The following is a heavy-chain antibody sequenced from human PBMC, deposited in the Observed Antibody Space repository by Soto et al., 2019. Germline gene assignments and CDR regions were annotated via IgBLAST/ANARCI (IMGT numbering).Heavy chain of an antibody. Sequence: ASVKVSCKTSGYTFTSSAMHRVRQAPGQRLEWMGWINAGNGNTKYSQKFQGRVTMTRNTSISTAYMELSSLRSEDTAVYYCAREGVRGMDVWGQGTTVTVSS. CDR1: GYTFTSSA. CDR3: AREGVRGMDV. J-gene: IGHJ6*02. CDR2: INAGNGNT. D-gene: IGHD3-16*01. V-gene: IGHV1-3*01.